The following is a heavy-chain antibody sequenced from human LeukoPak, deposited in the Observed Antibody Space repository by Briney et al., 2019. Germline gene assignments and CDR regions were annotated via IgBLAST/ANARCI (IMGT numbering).Heavy chain of an antibody. J-gene: IGHJ3*02. CDR1: GCTFSTYG. Sequence: ASVKVSCKASGCTFSTYGISWVRQAPGQGLEWMGWISGYSGNTNYAQKLQDRVTMTTDTSTSTAYMELRSLRSDDTAVYYCARDRTILGAFDIWGQGTMVTVSS. D-gene: IGHD2-8*02. V-gene: IGHV1-18*01. CDR3: ARDRTILGAFDI. CDR2: ISGYSGNT.